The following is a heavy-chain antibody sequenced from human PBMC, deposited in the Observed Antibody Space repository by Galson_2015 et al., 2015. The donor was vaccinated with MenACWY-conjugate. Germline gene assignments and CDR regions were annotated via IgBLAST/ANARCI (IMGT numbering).Heavy chain of an antibody. D-gene: IGHD3-16*01. CDR2: TYWGNTY. CDR3: AHIMITYGGVYRDDAFDF. V-gene: IGHV2-5*02. J-gene: IGHJ3*01. CDR1: GFSLTTCGVG. Sequence: PALVKPTQPVTLPCTFSGFSLTTCGVGVGWIRQPPGRALEWLGLTYWGNTYYYRPSLRSRVAITQDTSKNQVLFTMTNMDPVDTATYFCAHIMITYGGVYRDDAFDFWGQGTMVTVSS.